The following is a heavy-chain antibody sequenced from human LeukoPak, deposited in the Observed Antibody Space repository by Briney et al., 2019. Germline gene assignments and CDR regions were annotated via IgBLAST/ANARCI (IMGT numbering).Heavy chain of an antibody. CDR2: ISSSGTTI. CDR3: TTTSDYGDHKR. J-gene: IGHJ4*02. Sequence: PGGSLRLSCAASGFTFSSYEMNWVRQAPGKGLEWVADISSSGTTIHYADSLKGRFTISRDNSKNTLYLQMNSLKTEDTAVYYCTTTSDYGDHKRWGQGTLVTVSS. CDR1: GFTFSSYE. V-gene: IGHV3-48*03. D-gene: IGHD4-17*01.